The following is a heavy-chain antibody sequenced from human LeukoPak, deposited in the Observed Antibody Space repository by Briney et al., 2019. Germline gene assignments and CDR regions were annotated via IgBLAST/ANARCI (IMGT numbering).Heavy chain of an antibody. J-gene: IGHJ4*02. CDR3: ARELYYDSSGYYLTGFDY. V-gene: IGHV1-2*02. CDR1: GYTFTGYY. D-gene: IGHD3-22*01. Sequence: ASVKVSCKASGYTFTGYYMHWVRQAPGQGLEWMGWINPNSGGTNYAQKFQGRVTMTRDTSISTAYMELSRLRSDDTAAYYCARELYYDSSGYYLTGFDYWGQGTLVTVSS. CDR2: INPNSGGT.